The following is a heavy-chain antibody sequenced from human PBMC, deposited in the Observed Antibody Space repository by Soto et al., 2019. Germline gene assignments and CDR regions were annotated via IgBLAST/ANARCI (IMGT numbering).Heavy chain of an antibody. D-gene: IGHD3-16*01. CDR3: ARWGTTGGLDV. CDR2: TSYDGSNK. V-gene: IGHV3-30*19. CDR1: GFTFRSYV. J-gene: IGHJ4*02. Sequence: QVHLVESGGGVVQPGASLRLSCVGSGFTFRSYVIHWVRQAPGKGLEWVALTSYDGSNKYYDDSVKGRFTISRDNSRNTADLHMDSLRLEDTALYYCARWGTTGGLDVWGQGTLVSVSS.